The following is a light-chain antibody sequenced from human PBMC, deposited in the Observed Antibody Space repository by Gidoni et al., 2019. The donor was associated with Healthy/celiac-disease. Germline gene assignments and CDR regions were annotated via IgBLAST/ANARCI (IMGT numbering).Light chain of an antibody. CDR1: SSDVGGYNY. V-gene: IGLV2-14*03. CDR3: SSSTSSSTVV. Sequence: QSALTQPASGSGSPGQSITISCTGTSSDVGGYNYVSWYQQHPGKAPKLMIYDVSNRPSGVSNRFSGSKSGNTASLTISGLQAEDEADYYCSSSTSSSTVVFGGGTKLTVL. J-gene: IGLJ2*01. CDR2: DVS.